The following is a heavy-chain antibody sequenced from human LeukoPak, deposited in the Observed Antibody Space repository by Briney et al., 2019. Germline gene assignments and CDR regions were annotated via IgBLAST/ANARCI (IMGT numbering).Heavy chain of an antibody. CDR2: IYHSGST. CDR3: PRNSYDDFWSGYSQLYYYYMDV. J-gene: IGHJ6*03. V-gene: IGHV4-38-2*02. D-gene: IGHD3-3*01. Sequence: SETLSLTCTVSGYSISSGYYWGWIRQPPGKGLEWIGSIYHSGSTYYNPSLKSRVTISVDTSKNQFSLKLSSVTAADTAVYYCPRNSYDDFWSGYSQLYYYYMDVWGKGTTVTVSS. CDR1: GYSISSGYY.